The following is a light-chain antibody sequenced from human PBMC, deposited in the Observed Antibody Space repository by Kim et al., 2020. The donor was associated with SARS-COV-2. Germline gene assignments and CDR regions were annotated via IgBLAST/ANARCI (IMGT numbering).Light chain of an antibody. CDR3: QQFGSSPQT. J-gene: IGKJ2*01. V-gene: IGKV3-20*01. Sequence: CTGDRTTLSCRASQGINNNFIAWYRQRPGQSPSLLIYAASTRAAGIPDRFSGSGYRTDFSLTISRLEPEDFAVYYCQQFGSSPQTFGQGTKVDIK. CDR2: AAS. CDR1: QGINNNF.